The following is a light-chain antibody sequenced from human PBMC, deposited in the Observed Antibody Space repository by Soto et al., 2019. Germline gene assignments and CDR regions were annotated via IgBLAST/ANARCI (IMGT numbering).Light chain of an antibody. Sequence: EIVLTQSTGTLSLSPGERATLSCRASQSVSSSYLAWYQQKPGQAPRLLIYGASSRPTGIPDRFSSSGSGTDFTLTISRLEPEDFAVYYCQQYGSSPTWTFGQGTKVEIK. V-gene: IGKV3-20*01. J-gene: IGKJ1*01. CDR2: GAS. CDR3: QQYGSSPTWT. CDR1: QSVSSSY.